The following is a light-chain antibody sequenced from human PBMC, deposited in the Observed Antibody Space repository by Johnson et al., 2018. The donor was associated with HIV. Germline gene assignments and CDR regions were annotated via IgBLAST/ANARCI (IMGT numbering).Light chain of an antibody. CDR3: GTWDGSLSGYV. CDR1: SSNIGNNY. V-gene: IGLV1-51*02. Sequence: QSVLTQAPSVSAAPGQKVTISCSGSSSNIGNNYVSWYQQLPGTAPKLLIYENNKRPSGIPDRFSGSKSGTSATLGITGLQTGAEADYYCGTWDGSLSGYVFGTGTKVTVL. CDR2: ENN. J-gene: IGLJ1*01.